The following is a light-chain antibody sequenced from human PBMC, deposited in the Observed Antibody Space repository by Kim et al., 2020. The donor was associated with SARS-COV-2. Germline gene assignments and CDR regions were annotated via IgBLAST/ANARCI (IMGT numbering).Light chain of an antibody. CDR1: SSDIGSYNS. J-gene: IGLJ2*01. CDR3: SSYTTSSTLV. V-gene: IGLV2-14*03. Sequence: QSALTQPASVSASPGQSITISCTGTSSDIGSYNSVSWYQQHPNRAPKLMIYDVGNRPSGVSSRFSGSKSGNTASLTISGLQAEDEADYYCSSYTTSSTLVFGGGTLVTVL. CDR2: DVG.